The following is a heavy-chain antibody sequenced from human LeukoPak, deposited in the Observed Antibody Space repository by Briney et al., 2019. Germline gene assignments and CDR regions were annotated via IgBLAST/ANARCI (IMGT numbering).Heavy chain of an antibody. CDR2: ISGSGGST. CDR3: AKRSTYSSGWLGY. Sequence: GRSLRLSCAASGFTFSSEAMSWVRQAPGKGLEWVSAISGSGGSTYYADSVKGRFTISRDNSKNTLYLQMNSLRAEDTAVYYCAKRSTYSSGWLGYWGQGTLVTVSS. CDR1: GFTFSSEA. J-gene: IGHJ4*02. V-gene: IGHV3-23*01. D-gene: IGHD6-19*01.